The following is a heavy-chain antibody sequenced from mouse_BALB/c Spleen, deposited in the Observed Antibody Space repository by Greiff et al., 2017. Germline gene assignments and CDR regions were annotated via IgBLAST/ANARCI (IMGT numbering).Heavy chain of an antibody. CDR2: IYPGDGDT. CDR1: GYTFTSYW. V-gene: IGHV1-87*01. D-gene: IGHD2-3*01. CDR3: ARGNDGGVYY. J-gene: IGHJ2*01. Sequence: QVQLQQSGAELARPGASVKLSCKASGYTFTSYWMQWVKQRPGQGLEWIGAIYPGDGDTRYTQKFKGKATLTADKSSSTTYMQLRSLASEDSAVYYCARGNDGGVYYWGQGTTLTVSS.